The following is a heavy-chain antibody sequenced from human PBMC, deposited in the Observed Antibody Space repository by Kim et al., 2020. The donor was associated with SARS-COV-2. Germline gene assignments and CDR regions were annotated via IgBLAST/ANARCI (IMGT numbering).Heavy chain of an antibody. Sequence: SRVTISGGTSKNQFSLKLSSVTAADTAVYYCARGPPRTIFGVVTEYYFDYWGQGTLVTVSS. D-gene: IGHD3-3*01. J-gene: IGHJ4*02. CDR3: ARGPPRTIFGVVTEYYFDY. V-gene: IGHV4-59*09.